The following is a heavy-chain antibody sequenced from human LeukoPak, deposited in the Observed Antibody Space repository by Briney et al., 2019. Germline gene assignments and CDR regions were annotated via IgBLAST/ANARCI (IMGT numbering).Heavy chain of an antibody. V-gene: IGHV1-2*02. J-gene: IGHJ4*02. CDR3: ARRVFSGWGYYFDY. D-gene: IGHD6-19*01. CDR2: INPNSGGT. Sequence: ASVKVSCTASGYTFTGYYMHWVRQAPGQGHEWVGWINPNSGGTNYAQKFQGRVTMTRGTSISTAYMELSRLRSDDTAVYYCARRVFSGWGYYFDYWGQGTLVTVSS. CDR1: GYTFTGYY.